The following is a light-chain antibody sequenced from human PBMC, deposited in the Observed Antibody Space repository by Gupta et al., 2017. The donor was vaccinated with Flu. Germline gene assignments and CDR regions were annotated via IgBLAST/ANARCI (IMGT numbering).Light chain of an antibody. Sequence: SSATLSVSPGERATLSCRASQSVSSLAWYQQKPGQAPRLLIYSASARATGIPARFSGSGSGTEFTLTISSLQSEDFAVYYCQQYNKWPGTFGQGTKVEIK. CDR2: SAS. CDR3: QQYNKWPGT. CDR1: QSVSS. J-gene: IGKJ1*01. V-gene: IGKV3-15*01.